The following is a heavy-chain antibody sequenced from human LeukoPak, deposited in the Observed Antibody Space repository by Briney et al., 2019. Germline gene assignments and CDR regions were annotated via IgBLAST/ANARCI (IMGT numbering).Heavy chain of an antibody. Sequence: GGSLRLSCAASGFIFNNYAMSWVRQAPGKGLEWVSSISSTGSTTYYADSVRGRFTISRDNSQNTLSLQMDSLTAADTAAYSCATYDLWTTYYTFQYWGQGTRVSISS. V-gene: IGHV3-23*01. J-gene: IGHJ4*02. D-gene: IGHD3-3*01. CDR3: ATYDLWTTYYTFQY. CDR2: ISSTGSTT. CDR1: GFIFNNYA.